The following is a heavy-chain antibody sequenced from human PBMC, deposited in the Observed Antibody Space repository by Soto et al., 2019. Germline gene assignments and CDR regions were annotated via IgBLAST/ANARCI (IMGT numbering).Heavy chain of an antibody. J-gene: IGHJ4*02. CDR3: ARFPLGYCSGGSCYRRDY. V-gene: IGHV4-34*01. CDR1: GGSFSGYY. CDR2: INHSGST. D-gene: IGHD2-15*01. Sequence: SETLSLTCAVYGGSFSGYYWSWIRQPPGKGLEWIGEINHSGSTNYNPSLKSRVTISVDTSKNQFSLKLSSVTAADTAVYYCARFPLGYCSGGSCYRRDYWGQGTLVTVSS.